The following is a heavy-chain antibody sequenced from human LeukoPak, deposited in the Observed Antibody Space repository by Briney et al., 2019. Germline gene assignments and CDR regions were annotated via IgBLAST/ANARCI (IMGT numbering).Heavy chain of an antibody. D-gene: IGHD1-26*01. CDR1: GFSLSNYW. CDR2: VKLDGSEK. CDR3: ARETRGSYVPGLDS. J-gene: IGHJ4*02. V-gene: IGHV3-7*01. Sequence: GGSLRLSCAASGFSLSNYWISWVRQAPGKGLEWVANVKLDGSEKYYVNSVKGRFTISRDNAKNSLNLQMNSLRAEDTAVYYCARETRGSYVPGLDSWGQGTLVTVSS.